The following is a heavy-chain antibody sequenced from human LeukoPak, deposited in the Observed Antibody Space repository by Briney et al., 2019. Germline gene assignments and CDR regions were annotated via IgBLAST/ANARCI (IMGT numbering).Heavy chain of an antibody. V-gene: IGHV3-23*01. CDR3: AKGRGYCTGGSCYSDY. CDR1: GFTFSNYA. Sequence: PGGSLRLSCTASGFTFSNYAMSWVRQAPGKGLEGVSTISGSDGSTYYADSVKGRFTSSRDKSKNTLYLQMNSLRVEDTAIYYCAKGRGYCTGGSCYSDYWGQGTLVTVSS. D-gene: IGHD2-15*01. CDR2: ISGSDGST. J-gene: IGHJ4*02.